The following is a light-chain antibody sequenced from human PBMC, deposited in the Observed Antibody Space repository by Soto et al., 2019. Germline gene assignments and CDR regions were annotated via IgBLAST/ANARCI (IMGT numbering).Light chain of an antibody. CDR1: QSVSSSY. CDR2: GAS. Sequence: EIVLTQSPGTLSLSPGERATLSCRASQSVSSSYLAWYQQKPGQAPRLLISGASGRATGIPGRFSSSGSETDFTLTISRLEPEDFAVYCCQHYGTSWWTFGQGTKVEIK. J-gene: IGKJ1*01. CDR3: QHYGTSWWT. V-gene: IGKV3-20*01.